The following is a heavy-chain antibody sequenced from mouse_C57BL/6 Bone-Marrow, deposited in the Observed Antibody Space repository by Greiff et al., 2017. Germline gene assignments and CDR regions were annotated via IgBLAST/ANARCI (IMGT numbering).Heavy chain of an antibody. J-gene: IGHJ2*01. CDR3: ARGVYYSGYFDY. D-gene: IGHD2-12*01. V-gene: IGHV1-69*01. Sequence: QVQLLQSGAELVLPGASVKLSCTASGYTFTSYWMYWVKQTPGQGLEWIGEIDPSDSSTNYNQKLKGKSTLTVDKSYSTAYIQLSSLTSEDSAVYYGARGVYYSGYFDYGCQGNTLTVSS. CDR1: GYTFTSYW. CDR2: IDPSDSST.